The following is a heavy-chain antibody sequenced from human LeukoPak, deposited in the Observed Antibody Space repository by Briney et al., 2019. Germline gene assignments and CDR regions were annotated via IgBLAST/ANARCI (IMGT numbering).Heavy chain of an antibody. CDR3: ARDIEAAGLFFDY. V-gene: IGHV3-7*01. D-gene: IGHD6-13*01. CDR1: GFTFSSYW. J-gene: IGHJ4*02. CDR2: IKYDGSEK. Sequence: PGGSLRLSCAASGFTFSSYWMSWVRQAPGQGLELVANIKYDGSEKDYVDSVKGRFTISRDNAKNSLYLQMNSLRAEDTAVYYCARDIEAAGLFFDYWGQGTLVTVSS.